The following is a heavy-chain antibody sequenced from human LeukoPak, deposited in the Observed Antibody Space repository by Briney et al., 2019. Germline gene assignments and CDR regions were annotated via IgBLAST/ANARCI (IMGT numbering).Heavy chain of an antibody. CDR1: GYTFTSYD. CDR3: ARVSLRSGAFDI. CDR2: MNPNSGNT. J-gene: IGHJ3*02. D-gene: IGHD3-10*01. V-gene: IGHV1-8*01. Sequence: GASVKVSCKASGYTFTSYDINWVRRATGQGLEWMGWMNPNSGNTGYAQKFQGRVTMTRNTSISTAYMELSSLRSEDTAVYYCARVSLRSGAFDIWGQGTMVTVSS.